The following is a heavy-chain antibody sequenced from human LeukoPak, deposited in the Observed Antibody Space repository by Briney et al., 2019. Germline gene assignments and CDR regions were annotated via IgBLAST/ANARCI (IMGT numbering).Heavy chain of an antibody. CDR1: GYTFTGSY. J-gene: IGHJ4*02. V-gene: IGHV1-2*02. CDR2: INPKSGGT. CDR3: ARGRITLGGGTPVDF. Sequence: ASVKVSCKPSGYTFTGSYIHWVRRAPGQGLEWMGWINPKSGGTKYAQKFQGRVTLTRDTSISTSYMEVINLTSDDTAVYYCARGRITLGGGTPVDFWGQGTLVTVSS. D-gene: IGHD3-16*01.